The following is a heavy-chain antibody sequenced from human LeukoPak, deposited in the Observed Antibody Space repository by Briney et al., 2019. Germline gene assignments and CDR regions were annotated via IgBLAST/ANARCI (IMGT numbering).Heavy chain of an antibody. D-gene: IGHD4-17*01. V-gene: IGHV1-24*01. CDR2: FDPEDGET. J-gene: IGHJ4*02. Sequence: ASVKVSRKVSGYTLTELSMHWVRQAPGKGLEWMGGFDPEDGETIYAQKFQGRVTMTEDTSTDTAYMELSSLRSEDTAVYYCAKSGLTVTTLAFFDYWGQGTLVTVSS. CDR1: GYTLTELS. CDR3: AKSGLTVTTLAFFDY.